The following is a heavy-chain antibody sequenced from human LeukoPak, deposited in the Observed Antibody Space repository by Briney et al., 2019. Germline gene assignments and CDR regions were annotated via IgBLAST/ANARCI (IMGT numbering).Heavy chain of an antibody. V-gene: IGHV1-18*04. J-gene: IGHJ4*02. CDR2: ISAYNGNT. CDR3: ARSWELPDFDY. D-gene: IGHD1-26*01. Sequence: ASVKVSCKGSGYTLSNHAFSWVRQAPGQGLEWMGWISAYNGNTNYAQKLQGRVTMTTDTSTSTAYMELRSLRSDDTAVYYCARSWELPDFDYWGQGTLVTVSS. CDR1: GYTLSNHA.